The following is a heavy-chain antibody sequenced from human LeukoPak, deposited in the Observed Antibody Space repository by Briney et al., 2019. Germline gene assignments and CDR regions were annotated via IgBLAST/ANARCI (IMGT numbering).Heavy chain of an antibody. D-gene: IGHD3-22*01. CDR3: ARVSSYDSSGYHFDY. V-gene: IGHV3-48*03. J-gene: IGHJ4*02. Sequence: QPGGSLRLSCAASGFTFSSYEMNWVRQAPGKGLEWVSYISSSGSTIYYADSVKGRFTISRDNAKNSLYLQMNSLRAEDTVVYYCARVSSYDSSGYHFDYWGQGTLVTVSS. CDR1: GFTFSSYE. CDR2: ISSSGSTI.